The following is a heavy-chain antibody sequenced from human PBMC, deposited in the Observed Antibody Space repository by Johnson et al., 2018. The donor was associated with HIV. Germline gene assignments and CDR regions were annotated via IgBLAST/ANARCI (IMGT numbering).Heavy chain of an antibody. J-gene: IGHJ3*02. D-gene: IGHD6-13*01. CDR1: GFTFSSYA. V-gene: IGHV3-64*01. Sequence: VQLVESGGGFVQPLGSLRLSCEASGFTFSSYAMHWVRQAPGKGLEYVSAISSNGGSTYYAISVKGRFTISRDNSKNTLYLQMNSLRAEDTAVYYCARECSSTRWTYGFDIWGQGTMVTVSS. CDR2: ISSNGGST. CDR3: ARECSSTRWTYGFDI.